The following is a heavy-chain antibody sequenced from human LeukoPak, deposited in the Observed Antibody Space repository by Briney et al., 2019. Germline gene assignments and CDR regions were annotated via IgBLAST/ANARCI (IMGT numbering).Heavy chain of an antibody. D-gene: IGHD3-22*01. V-gene: IGHV4-34*01. Sequence: SETLPLTCAVYGGSFSGYYWSWIRQPPGKGLEWIGEINHSGSTNYNPSLKSRVTISVDTSKNQFSLKLSSVTAADTAVYYCARGRYYDSRFDYWGQGTLVTVSS. CDR1: GGSFSGYY. CDR2: INHSGST. J-gene: IGHJ4*02. CDR3: ARGRYYDSRFDY.